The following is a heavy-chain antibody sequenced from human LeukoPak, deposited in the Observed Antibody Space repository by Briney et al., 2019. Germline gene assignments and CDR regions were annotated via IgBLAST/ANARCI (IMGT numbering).Heavy chain of an antibody. V-gene: IGHV1-69-2*01. CDR2: IDPEDGET. J-gene: IGHJ4*02. CDR3: ARNYFDF. CDR1: GYKFTDHF. Sequence: ASVKVSCKLPGYKFTDHFVHWVKQAPGKGLQWMGLIDPEDGETKYAAMFEDRVTITADTSRDSVFLDLKNLRSEDTAMYYCARNYFDFWGQGSLVTVSA.